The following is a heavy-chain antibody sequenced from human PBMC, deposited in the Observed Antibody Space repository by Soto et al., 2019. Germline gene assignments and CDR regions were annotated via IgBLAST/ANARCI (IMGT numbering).Heavy chain of an antibody. CDR3: AIQDCTNDVCLDAAVTVGGALEY. V-gene: IGHV3-74*01. J-gene: IGHJ4*02. CDR2: ISSDGTTT. Sequence: EVQLVQSGGGLAQPGKSLRLSCAASGFTFRKFWMHWVRQVPGKGPVWVSYISSDGTTTDYADSVKGRFTISRDNAKDTLYLQMDSLRAEDTAVYYCAIQDCTNDVCLDAAVTVGGALEYWGQGTLVTVSS. D-gene: IGHD2-8*01. CDR1: GFTFRKFW.